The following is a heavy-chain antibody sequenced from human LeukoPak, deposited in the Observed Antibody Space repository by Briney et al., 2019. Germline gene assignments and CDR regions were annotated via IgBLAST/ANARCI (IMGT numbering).Heavy chain of an antibody. V-gene: IGHV4-39*01. CDR3: AREDRVGATMGGDH. CDR1: GGSISTSTYY. J-gene: IGHJ4*02. D-gene: IGHD1-26*01. CDR2: IYHNGAT. Sequence: ASETLSLTCTVSGGSISTSTYYWGWIRQPPGKGLEWIGTIYHNGATQINPSLKSRVTISVDTSKNQFSLKLTSVTAADTAVFYCAREDRVGATMGGDHWGQGTQVSVSS.